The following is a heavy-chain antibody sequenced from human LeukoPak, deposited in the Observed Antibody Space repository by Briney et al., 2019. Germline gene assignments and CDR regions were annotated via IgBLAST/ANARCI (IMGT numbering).Heavy chain of an antibody. D-gene: IGHD6-19*01. Sequence: SETLSLTCSVSGGSISSSSYYWGWIRQPPGKGLEWIGSIYYTGKTYQNPSLKSRVTISIDTSENQFSLKLRTVTAADTAVYYCARGGWYPESFQHWGQGALVTVSS. J-gene: IGHJ1*01. CDR3: ARGGWYPESFQH. CDR2: IYYTGKT. CDR1: GGSISSSSYY. V-gene: IGHV4-39*07.